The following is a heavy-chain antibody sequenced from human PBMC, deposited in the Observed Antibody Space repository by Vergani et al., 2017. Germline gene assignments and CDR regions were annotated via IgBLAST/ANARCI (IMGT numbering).Heavy chain of an antibody. J-gene: IGHJ6*02. V-gene: IGHV4-61*01. D-gene: IGHD5-18*01. CDR3: ARLSHLDTAMVPLNYYYYYGMDV. Sequence: QVQLQESGPGLVKPSETLSLTCTVSGGSISSSSYYWSWIRQPPGKGLEWIGYIYYSGSTNYNPSLKSRVTISVDTSKNQFSLKLSSVTAADTAVYYCARLSHLDTAMVPLNYYYYYGMDVWGQGTTVTVSS. CDR2: IYYSGST. CDR1: GGSISSSSYY.